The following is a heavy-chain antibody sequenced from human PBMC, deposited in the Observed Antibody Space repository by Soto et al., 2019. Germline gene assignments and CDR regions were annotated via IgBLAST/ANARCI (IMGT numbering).Heavy chain of an antibody. Sequence: DVQVLESGGGLVQPGGSLRLSCEASGFTISNYGMTWVRQAPGKGLEWVSAISGRDGYTYYADSVKGRFTISRDNSKNTLYLQMNSLTAEDMAIYYCAKVERMTPYTHLRWGQGTLVTVSS. J-gene: IGHJ4*02. CDR2: ISGRDGYT. CDR3: AKVERMTPYTHLR. V-gene: IGHV3-23*01. D-gene: IGHD1-1*01. CDR1: GFTISNYG.